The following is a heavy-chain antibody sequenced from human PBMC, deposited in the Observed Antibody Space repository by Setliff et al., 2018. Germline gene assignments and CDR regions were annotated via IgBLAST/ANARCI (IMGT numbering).Heavy chain of an antibody. Sequence: GGSLRLSCAASGFTVSSNYMNWVRQAPGKGLEWVSVIYSDGNTYYADSVEGRFTISRDNSDNTLYLEMISPRAEDTAVYYCAKGGGGNYDSSAIGYYYYYYYMDVWGKGTTVTVSS. CDR1: GFTVSSNY. V-gene: IGHV3-53*01. D-gene: IGHD3-22*01. CDR3: AKGGGGNYDSSAIGYYYYYYYMDV. CDR2: IYSDGNT. J-gene: IGHJ6*03.